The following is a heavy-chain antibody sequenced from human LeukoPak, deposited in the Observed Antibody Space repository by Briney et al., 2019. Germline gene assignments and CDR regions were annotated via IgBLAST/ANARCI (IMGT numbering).Heavy chain of an antibody. CDR3: ARGGVPSYDFWSAASWFDP. J-gene: IGHJ5*02. V-gene: IGHV4-59*07. CDR2: IYYSGTT. CDR1: GCSISSYY. Sequence: ADTLSLTCTGSGCSISSYYWSWVRQPPGKGLEWIGYIYYSGTTNYNPSLKSRVTISVDTSKNQFSLKLSSVTAADTAVYYCARGGVPSYDFWSAASWFDPWGQGTLVTVSS. D-gene: IGHD3-3*01.